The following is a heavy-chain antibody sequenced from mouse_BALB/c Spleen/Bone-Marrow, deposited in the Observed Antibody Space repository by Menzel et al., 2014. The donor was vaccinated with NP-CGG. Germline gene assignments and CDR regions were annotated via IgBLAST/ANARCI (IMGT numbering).Heavy chain of an antibody. CDR2: ISSGGSYT. J-gene: IGHJ4*01. CDR3: AREGLRRRAAMDY. D-gene: IGHD2-4*01. V-gene: IGHV5-9-4*01. Sequence: GKLMESGGGLVKPGGSLKLSCAASGFTFSSYTMSWVRQSPEKRLEWVAEISSGGSYTYYPDTVTGRFTISRDNAKNTLYLEMSSLRSEDTAMYYCAREGLRRRAAMDYWGQGTSVTVSS. CDR1: GFTFSSYT.